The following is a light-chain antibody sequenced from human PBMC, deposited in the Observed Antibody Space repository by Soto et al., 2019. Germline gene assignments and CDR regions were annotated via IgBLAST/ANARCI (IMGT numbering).Light chain of an antibody. V-gene: IGKV2-28*01. CDR1: QTLLHSNGYNY. CDR2: LGS. CDR3: MQALQAPT. Sequence: EIVMTQSPRSLPVTPGEPASISCRSSQTLLHSNGYNYLDWYLQKPGQSPQLLIYLGSNRASGVPDRFSGSGSGTDFTLKISRVEAEDVGVYYCMQALQAPTFGQGTRLEIK. J-gene: IGKJ5*01.